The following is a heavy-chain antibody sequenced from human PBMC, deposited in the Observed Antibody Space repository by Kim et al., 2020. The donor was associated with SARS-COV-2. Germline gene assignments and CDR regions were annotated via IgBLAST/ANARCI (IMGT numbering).Heavy chain of an antibody. Sequence: GESLKISCKGSGYSFTSYWISWVRQMPGKGLEWMGRIDPSDSYTNYSPSFQGHVTISADKSISTAYLQWSSLKASDTAMYYCARQTAAYSYYYYGMDVWGQGTTVTVSS. D-gene: IGHD6-13*01. J-gene: IGHJ6*02. V-gene: IGHV5-10-1*01. CDR1: GYSFTSYW. CDR3: ARQTAAYSYYYYGMDV. CDR2: IDPSDSYT.